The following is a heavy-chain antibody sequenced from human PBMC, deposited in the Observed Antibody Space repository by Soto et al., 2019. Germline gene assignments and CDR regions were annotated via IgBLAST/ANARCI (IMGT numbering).Heavy chain of an antibody. CDR3: ARDTFPRDYGLDV. Sequence: SETLSLTCTVSGGSISSGDYYWSWIRQPPGKGLEWIGYIYYSGSTYYNPSLKSRVTISVDTSKNQFSLKLSSVTAADTAVYYCARDTFPRDYGLDVWGQGTTVTVSS. CDR2: IYYSGST. J-gene: IGHJ6*02. D-gene: IGHD3-10*01. V-gene: IGHV4-30-4*01. CDR1: GGSISSGDYY.